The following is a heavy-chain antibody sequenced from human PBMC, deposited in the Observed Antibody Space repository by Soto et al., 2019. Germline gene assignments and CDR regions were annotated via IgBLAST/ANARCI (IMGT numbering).Heavy chain of an antibody. Sequence: QVQLVQSGAEVKKPGSSVKVSCKASGDTFSGYSISWVRQAPGQGLEWMGGIIPLFGTTNYAQRFQDRVTITADISTSPAYMELSSLKSEATAIYYCARALGSGYDPGDYWGQGTLVIVSS. V-gene: IGHV1-69*14. CDR3: ARALGSGYDPGDY. D-gene: IGHD5-12*01. J-gene: IGHJ4*02. CDR2: IIPLFGTT. CDR1: GDTFSGYS.